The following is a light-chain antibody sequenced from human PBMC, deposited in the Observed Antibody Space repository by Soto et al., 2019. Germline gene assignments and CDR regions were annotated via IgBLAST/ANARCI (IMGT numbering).Light chain of an antibody. CDR1: SSDVGGYNY. Sequence: QSALTQPASVSGSPGQSITISCTGTSSDVGGYNYVSWYQQHPGKAPKLMIYDINNRPSGVSNRFSGSKSGNTASLTISGLQAEDEADYYCASYTSSTTAVFGSSTQLTVL. CDR2: DIN. V-gene: IGLV2-14*01. CDR3: ASYTSSTTAV. J-gene: IGLJ7*01.